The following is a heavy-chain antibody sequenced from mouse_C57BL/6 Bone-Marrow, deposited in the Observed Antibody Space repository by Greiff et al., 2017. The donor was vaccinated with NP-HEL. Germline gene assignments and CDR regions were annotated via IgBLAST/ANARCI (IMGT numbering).Heavy chain of an antibody. D-gene: IGHD1-1*01. J-gene: IGHJ1*03. CDR3: TTPITTVVARDV. CDR1: GFNIKDDY. V-gene: IGHV14-4*01. CDR2: IDPENGDT. Sequence: EVQLQQSGAELVRPGASVKLSCTASGFNIKDDYMHWVKQRPEQGLEWIGWIDPENGDTEYASKFQGKATITADTSSNTAYLQLSSLTSEDTAVYYCTTPITTVVARDVWGTGTTVTVSS.